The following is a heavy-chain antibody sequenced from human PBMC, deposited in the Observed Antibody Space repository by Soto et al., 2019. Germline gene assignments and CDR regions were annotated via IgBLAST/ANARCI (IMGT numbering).Heavy chain of an antibody. V-gene: IGHV1-69*13. D-gene: IGHD5-12*01. Sequence: SVKVSCKASGGNFSSYAISWVRKAPGQGLEWMGGIIPISGTANYAQKFQGRVTITADESTSTAYMELSSLRSEDTAVYYCAILRDGYNFDYWDQGTLVTVSS. CDR3: AILRDGYNFDY. J-gene: IGHJ4*02. CDR1: GGNFSSYA. CDR2: IIPISGTA.